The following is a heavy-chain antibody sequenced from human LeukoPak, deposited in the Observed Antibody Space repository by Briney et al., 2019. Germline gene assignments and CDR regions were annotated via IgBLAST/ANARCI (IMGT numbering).Heavy chain of an antibody. Sequence: GGSPRLSCAASGFTFSNYAMSWVRQAPGKGLEWVSGISGSGANTYHADSVKGRFAISRDNSKNTLYVQMNSPRAEDTAVYYCATEKGDSPDYWGQGTLVTVSS. CDR2: ISGSGANT. D-gene: IGHD2-21*01. CDR3: ATEKGDSPDY. CDR1: GFTFSNYA. V-gene: IGHV3-23*01. J-gene: IGHJ4*02.